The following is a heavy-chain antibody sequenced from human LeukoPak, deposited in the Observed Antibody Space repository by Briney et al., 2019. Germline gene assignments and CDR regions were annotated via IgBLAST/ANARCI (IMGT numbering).Heavy chain of an antibody. CDR1: GGAISSDY. CDR3: ARVSGGYSYGV. Sequence: SVTLSLTCTVSGGAISSDYWSGIRQPPGEGREWSGENYYSGSTNYNPPLKSRVTISVDTSKNQFSLKLSSVRAADPALYYCARVSGGYSYGVWGQGTLVPVPS. D-gene: IGHD5-18*01. CDR2: NYYSGST. V-gene: IGHV4-59*12. J-gene: IGHJ4*02.